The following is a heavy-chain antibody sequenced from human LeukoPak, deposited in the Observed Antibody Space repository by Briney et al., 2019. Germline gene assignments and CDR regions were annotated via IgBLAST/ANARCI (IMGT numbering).Heavy chain of an antibody. CDR2: INPSGGST. CDR1: GYTFTSYY. J-gene: IGHJ5*02. V-gene: IGHV1-46*01. Sequence: ASVKVSCKASGYTFTSYYMHWVRQAPGQGLEWMGIINPSGGSTSYAQKFQGRVTMTRDMSTSTVYMELSSLRSEDTAVYYCARLYYDSSGFGWFDPWGQGTLVTVSS. CDR3: ARLYYDSSGFGWFDP. D-gene: IGHD3-22*01.